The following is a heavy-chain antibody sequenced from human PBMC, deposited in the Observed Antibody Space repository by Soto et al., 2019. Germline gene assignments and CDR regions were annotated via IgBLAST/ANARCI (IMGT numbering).Heavy chain of an antibody. CDR2: ISAYSGNT. CDR3: ARVVKAGDYGDYGRYYFDY. CDR1: GYTFTTYG. D-gene: IGHD4-17*01. J-gene: IGHJ4*01. Sequence: QVQLVQSGAEVKKPGASVKVSCKASGYTFTTYGITWVRQAPGQGVEGMGWISAYSGNTNYAQKLQGRLTVTTDTSTNTAYMDLRSLRSDDTAVYYCARVVKAGDYGDYGRYYFDYWGHGTLVTVSS. V-gene: IGHV1-18*04.